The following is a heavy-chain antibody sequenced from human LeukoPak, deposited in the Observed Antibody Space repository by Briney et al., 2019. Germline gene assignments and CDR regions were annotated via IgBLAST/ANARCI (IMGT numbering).Heavy chain of an antibody. CDR2: IKRDGSEK. CDR1: GFTFSSYW. V-gene: IGHV3-7*01. D-gene: IGHD3-9*01. Sequence: GGSLRLSCAASGFTFSSYWMSWVRQAPGKGLEWVANIKRDGSEKYYVDSVKGRFTISRDNAKNSLYLQMNSLRAEDTAVYYCARSHLDWYFDYWGQGTLVTVSS. CDR3: ARSHLDWYFDY. J-gene: IGHJ4*02.